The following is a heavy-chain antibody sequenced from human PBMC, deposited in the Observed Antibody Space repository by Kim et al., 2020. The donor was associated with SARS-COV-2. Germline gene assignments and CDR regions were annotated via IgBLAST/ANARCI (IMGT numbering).Heavy chain of an antibody. D-gene: IGHD3-10*01. CDR1: GYTFTSYG. CDR3: ARSITMVRGVIITGLGY. J-gene: IGHJ4*02. V-gene: IGHV1-18*01. Sequence: ASVKVSCKASGYTFTSYGISWVRQAPGQGLEWMGWISAYNGNTNYAQKLQGRVTMTTDTSTSTAYMELRSLRSDDTAVYYCARSITMVRGVIITGLGYWGQGTLVTVSS. CDR2: ISAYNGNT.